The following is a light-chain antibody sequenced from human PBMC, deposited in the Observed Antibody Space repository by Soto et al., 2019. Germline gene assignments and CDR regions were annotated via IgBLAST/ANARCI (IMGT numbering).Light chain of an antibody. CDR3: CSYAGFTPYV. CDR2: EGT. J-gene: IGLJ1*01. V-gene: IGLV2-23*01. CDR1: SSDVGSYNL. Sequence: QSALTQPASVSGSLGQSITISCTGTSSDVGSYNLVSWYQHHPGKAPKLLTFEGTKRPSGISNRFSGSKSGNTASLAISGLQAEDEAVYHCCSYAGFTPYVFGTGTKLTVL.